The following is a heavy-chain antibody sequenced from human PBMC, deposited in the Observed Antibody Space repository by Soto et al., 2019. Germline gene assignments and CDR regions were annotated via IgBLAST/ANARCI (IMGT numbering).Heavy chain of an antibody. V-gene: IGHV3-23*01. CDR3: AKLYSSRSYYYYGMDV. CDR1: GFTFSSYA. Sequence: EVQLLESGGGLVQPGGSLRLSCAASGFTFSSYAMSWVRQAPGKGLEWVSAISGSGGSTYYADSVKGRFTISRDNSKNTLYLQMNSLRAEDTAVYYCAKLYSSRSYYYYGMDVWGQGTTVTVSS. CDR2: ISGSGGST. D-gene: IGHD6-13*01. J-gene: IGHJ6*02.